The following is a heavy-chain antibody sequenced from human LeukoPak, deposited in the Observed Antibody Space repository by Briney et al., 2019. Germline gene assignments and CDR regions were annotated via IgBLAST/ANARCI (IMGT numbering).Heavy chain of an antibody. CDR1: GFTFSSYE. J-gene: IGHJ4*02. CDR2: ISGSGDSV. CDR3: ARDWATTWYGEYFDY. D-gene: IGHD3-10*01. V-gene: IGHV3-48*03. Sequence: GGSLRLSCAASGFTFSSYEMNWVRQAPGKGLEWVSHISGSGDSVYYADSVKGRFTISRDNAKNLLYLQMNSLRAEDTAVYYCARDWATTWYGEYFDYWGQGTLVTVSS.